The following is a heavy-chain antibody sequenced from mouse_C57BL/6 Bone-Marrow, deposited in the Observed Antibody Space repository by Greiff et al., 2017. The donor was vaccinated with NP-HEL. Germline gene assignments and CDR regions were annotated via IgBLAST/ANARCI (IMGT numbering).Heavy chain of an antibody. CDR3: GRWAYYGNYGFAY. Sequence: EVKLMESGGGLVKPGGSLKLSCAASGFTFSDYGMHWVRQAPEKGLEWVAYISSGSSTIYYADTVKGRFTISRDNAKNTLFLQMTSLRSEDTAMYYYGRWAYYGNYGFAYWGQGTLVTVSA. CDR1: GFTFSDYG. D-gene: IGHD2-10*01. J-gene: IGHJ3*01. V-gene: IGHV5-17*01. CDR2: ISSGSSTI.